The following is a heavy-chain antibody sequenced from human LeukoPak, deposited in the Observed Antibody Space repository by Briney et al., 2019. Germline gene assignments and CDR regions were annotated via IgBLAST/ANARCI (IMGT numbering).Heavy chain of an antibody. J-gene: IGHJ4*02. V-gene: IGHV1-69*04. Sequence: ASVKVSCKASGGTFSSYAISWVRQAPGQGLEWMGRIIPILGIANYVQKFQGRVTITADKSTSTAYMELSSLRSEDTAVYYCARASHYYDSSGYFSLYFDYWGQGTLVTVSS. CDR2: IIPILGIA. CDR1: GGTFSSYA. CDR3: ARASHYYDSSGYFSLYFDY. D-gene: IGHD3-22*01.